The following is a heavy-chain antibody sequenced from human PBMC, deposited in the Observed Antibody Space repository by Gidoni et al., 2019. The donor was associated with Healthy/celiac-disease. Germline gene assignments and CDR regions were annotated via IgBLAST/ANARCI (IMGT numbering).Heavy chain of an antibody. CDR1: DFPFTGYA. D-gene: IGHD3-22*01. CDR2: ISSNGSST. J-gene: IGHJ4*02. Sequence: EVQLVESGGGLVQPGRSLRISCSASDFPFTGYAMHWVRQATGKVLEYVSAISSNGSSTYYADAVKGRFTISRDNSKNTLYLQMSSRRAEDTAVYYCVKGPLGYYYDSSGYYSPFDYWGQGTLVTVSS. CDR3: VKGPLGYYYDSSGYYSPFDY. V-gene: IGHV3-64D*06.